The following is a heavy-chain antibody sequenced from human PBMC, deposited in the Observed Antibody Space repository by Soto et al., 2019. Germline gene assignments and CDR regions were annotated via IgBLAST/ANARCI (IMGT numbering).Heavy chain of an antibody. CDR3: ARLSRRVAQESNYFDP. D-gene: IGHD2-8*01. Sequence: GESLTISCKVSGYSFSTSWMGWVRQLPGKGLEWMGIIYPGDSDSRYGPSFEGHVTFSVDKSISTAYLEWSSLKASDTAIYYCARLSRRVAQESNYFDPWGRGTLVTVSS. J-gene: IGHJ5*02. V-gene: IGHV5-51*01. CDR2: IYPGDSDS. CDR1: GYSFSTSW.